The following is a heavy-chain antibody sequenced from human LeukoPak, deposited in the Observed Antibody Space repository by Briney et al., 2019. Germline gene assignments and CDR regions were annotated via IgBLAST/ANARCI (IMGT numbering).Heavy chain of an antibody. Sequence: GGSLRLSCAASGLTVTNAWMNWVRQAPGKGLEWVGRIASKTDDGTTDYAAPVKGRFTISRDDSKNTLFLQMNSLKTEDTAVYYCTTGIRGDCGQGTLVTVSS. D-gene: IGHD6-13*01. J-gene: IGHJ4*02. CDR1: GLTVTNAW. CDR2: IASKTDDGTT. CDR3: TTGIRGD. V-gene: IGHV3-15*04.